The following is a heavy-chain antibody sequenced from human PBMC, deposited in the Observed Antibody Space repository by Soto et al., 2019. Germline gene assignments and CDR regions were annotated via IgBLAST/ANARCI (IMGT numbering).Heavy chain of an antibody. V-gene: IGHV2-5*02. D-gene: IGHD3-9*01. CDR2: IYWDDDK. CDR3: AHRRDDILTGVPSWYFDL. J-gene: IGHJ2*01. CDR1: GFSLSTSGVG. Sequence: QITLKESGPPLVKPTQTLTLTCTFSGFSLSTSGVGVGWIRQPPGKALEWLALIYWDDDKRYSPSLKSRLTITKDXXKXQXXLTMTNMDPVDTATYYCAHRRDDILTGVPSWYFDLWGRGTLVTVSS.